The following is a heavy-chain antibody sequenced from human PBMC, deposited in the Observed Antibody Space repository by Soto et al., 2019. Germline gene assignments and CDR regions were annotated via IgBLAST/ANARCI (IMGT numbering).Heavy chain of an antibody. CDR2: IIPIFGTA. V-gene: IGHV1-69*13. CDR3: ARAYDSSGYCYGGSY. CDR1: GGTFSSYA. J-gene: IGHJ4*02. D-gene: IGHD3-22*01. Sequence: ASVKVSCKASGGTFSSYAISWVRQAPGQGLEWMGGIIPIFGTANYAQKFQGRVTITADESTSTAYMELSSLRSEDTAVYYCARAYDSSGYCYGGSYWGQGTLVTVSS.